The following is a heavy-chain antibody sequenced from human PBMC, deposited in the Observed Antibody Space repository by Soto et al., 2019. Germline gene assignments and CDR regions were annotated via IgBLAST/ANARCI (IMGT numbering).Heavy chain of an antibody. J-gene: IGHJ6*02. CDR2: IYYSGST. CDR3: ARGIIAAAGTCGMDV. CDR1: GGSISSYY. V-gene: IGHV4-59*01. D-gene: IGHD6-13*01. Sequence: PWETLSLTCTVSGGSISSYYWSWIRQPPGKGLEWIGYIYYSGSTNYNPSLKSRVTISVDTSKNQFSLKLSSVTAADTAVYYCARGIIAAAGTCGMDVWGQGTTVTVSS.